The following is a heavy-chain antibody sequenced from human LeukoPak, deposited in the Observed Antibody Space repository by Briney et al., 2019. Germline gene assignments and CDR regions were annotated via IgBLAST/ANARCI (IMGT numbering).Heavy chain of an antibody. Sequence: ASVKVSCKASGYTFTSYGISWVRQAPGQGLEWMGWISAYNGNTNYAQKLQGRVTMTTDTSTSTAYMELRSLRSDDTAVYYCARVPRTLGLTVAGDLDYWGQGTLVTVSS. CDR2: ISAYNGNT. J-gene: IGHJ4*02. V-gene: IGHV1-18*01. D-gene: IGHD6-19*01. CDR1: GYTFTSYG. CDR3: ARVPRTLGLTVAGDLDY.